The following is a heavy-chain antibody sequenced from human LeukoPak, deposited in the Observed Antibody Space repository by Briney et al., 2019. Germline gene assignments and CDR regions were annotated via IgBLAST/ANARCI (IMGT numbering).Heavy chain of an antibody. Sequence: PSETLSLTCTVSGGSISSGSYYWSWIRQPAGKGLEWIGRIYTSGSTNYDPSLKSRITMSVDTSNNQFSLKMTSVTAADTAVYYCARASAAAFDFWGQGTLVTVSS. J-gene: IGHJ4*02. CDR1: GGSISSGSYY. V-gene: IGHV4-61*02. D-gene: IGHD6-13*01. CDR2: IYTSGST. CDR3: ARASAAAFDF.